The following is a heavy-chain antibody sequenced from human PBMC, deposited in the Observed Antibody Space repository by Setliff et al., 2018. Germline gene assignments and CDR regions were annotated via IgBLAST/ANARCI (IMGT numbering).Heavy chain of an antibody. J-gene: IGHJ4*02. CDR1: GFTFSDYY. CDR3: ASYCSSTSCPFDY. D-gene: IGHD2-2*01. Sequence: GGSLRLSCAASGFTFSDYYMSWIRQTPGKGLEWVAYISRGATSIYYADSVKGRFTISRDNSKNTLYLQMNSLRAEDTAVYYCASYCSSTSCPFDYWGQGTLVTVS. CDR2: ISRGATSI. V-gene: IGHV3-11*04.